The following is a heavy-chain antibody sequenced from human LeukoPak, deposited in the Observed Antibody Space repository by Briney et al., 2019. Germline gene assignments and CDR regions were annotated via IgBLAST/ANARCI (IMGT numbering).Heavy chain of an antibody. CDR3: ARSSGSYYYYGMDV. V-gene: IGHV4-59*01. CDR2: IYYSGST. CDR1: GGSLSSYY. Sequence: ETLSLTCTVSGGSLSSYYWSWIRQPPGKGLEWIGYIYYSGSTNYNPSLKSRVTISVDTSKNQFSLKLSSVTAADTAVYYCARSSGSYYYYGMDVWGQGTTVTVSS. D-gene: IGHD3-10*01. J-gene: IGHJ6*02.